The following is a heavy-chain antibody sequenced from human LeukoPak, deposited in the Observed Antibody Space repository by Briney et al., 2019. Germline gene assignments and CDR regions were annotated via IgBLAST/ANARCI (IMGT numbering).Heavy chain of an antibody. V-gene: IGHV4-59*01. D-gene: IGHD4-17*01. CDR2: IYYSGST. Sequence: SETLSLTCSVSGGSISTYYWSWIRQPPGKRLEWIGHIYYSGSTNYNPCLKSRVTISVDTSNNHFSLSLSSVTAADTAVYYCARMRDFGDYQDYYYYMDVWGKGTTVTISS. CDR3: ARMRDFGDYQDYYYYMDV. J-gene: IGHJ6*03. CDR1: GGSISTYY.